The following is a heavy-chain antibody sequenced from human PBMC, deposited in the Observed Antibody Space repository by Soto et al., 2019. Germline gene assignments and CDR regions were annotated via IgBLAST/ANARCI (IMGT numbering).Heavy chain of an antibody. J-gene: IGHJ6*02. CDR1: GGSISSGDYY. V-gene: IGHV4-30-4*01. Sequence: SETLSLTCTVSGGSISSGDYYWSWIRQPPGKGLEWIGYIYYSGSTYYNQSLKSRVTISVDTSKNQFFLKLSSVSVADTAVYYCARDRGFRGSGSYYKRYYYYGMDVWGQGTTVT. D-gene: IGHD3-10*01. CDR3: ARDRGFRGSGSYYKRYYYYGMDV. CDR2: IYYSGST.